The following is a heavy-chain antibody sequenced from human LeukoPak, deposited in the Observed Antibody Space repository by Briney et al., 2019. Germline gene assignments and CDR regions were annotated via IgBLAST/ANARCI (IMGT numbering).Heavy chain of an antibody. CDR2: NNAGNGNT. Sequence: GASVKVSCKASGYTFTSYAMHWVRQAPGQRLEWMGWNNAGNGNTKYSQKFQGRVTITRDTSASTAYMELSSLRSEDTAVYYCASEPRDGYNSSAFDIWGQGTMVTVSS. CDR3: ASEPRDGYNSSAFDI. V-gene: IGHV1-3*01. D-gene: IGHD5-24*01. J-gene: IGHJ3*02. CDR1: GYTFTSYA.